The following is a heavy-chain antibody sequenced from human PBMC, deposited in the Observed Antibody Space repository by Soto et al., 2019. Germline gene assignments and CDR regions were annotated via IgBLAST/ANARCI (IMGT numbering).Heavy chain of an antibody. V-gene: IGHV3-23*01. CDR1: GFTFSSYA. CDR3: ATVPAEGYDILTGPRMAFDT. D-gene: IGHD3-9*01. Sequence: GGSLRLCCAASGFTFSSYAMRWVRQAPGKGLEWVSAISGSGGSTYDADAVKGRFTISRDHSKNTVYLQMNSLSAEDTAVYYYATVPAEGYDILTGPRMAFDTCGQGRRVTVSS. CDR2: ISGSGGST. J-gene: IGHJ3*02.